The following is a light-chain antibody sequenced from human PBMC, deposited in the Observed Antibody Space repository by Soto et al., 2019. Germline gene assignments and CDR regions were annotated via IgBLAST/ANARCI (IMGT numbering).Light chain of an antibody. CDR1: GNDVGAYNF. J-gene: IGLJ1*01. Sequence: QSALTQPRSVSGSPGQSVTISCTGTGNDVGAYNFVSWYQQFPGTAPKLLIYDSIQRPSGIPDRFSGSKSGTSATLAITGLQTGDEAEYYCQSYDFGLSAHNYVFGTGTKVTVL. CDR3: QSYDFGLSAHNYV. CDR2: DSI. V-gene: IGLV2-11*01.